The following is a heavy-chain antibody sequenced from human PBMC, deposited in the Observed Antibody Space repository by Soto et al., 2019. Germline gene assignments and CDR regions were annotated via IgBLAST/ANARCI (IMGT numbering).Heavy chain of an antibody. Sequence: QVQLVQSGATQEKPGASVKVSCEAFGYSFDSYAYSWVRQAPGQGLEWMGRIGSGDTNYAQNLQGRVTMTTDTSTNTAYMELRSLRSDDTALYYCARENDPYGFELWGQGTMVTVSS. CDR3: ARENDPYGFEL. V-gene: IGHV1-18*01. CDR2: IGSGDT. J-gene: IGHJ3*01. CDR1: GYSFDSYA.